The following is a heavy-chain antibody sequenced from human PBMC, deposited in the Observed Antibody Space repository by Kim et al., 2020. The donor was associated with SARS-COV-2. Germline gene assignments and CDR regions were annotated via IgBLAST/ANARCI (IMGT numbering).Heavy chain of an antibody. J-gene: IGHJ4*02. Sequence: GGSLRLSCVASGFTFSSYSMNWVRQAPGKGLEWVSSISSNSRSTYYADPLKGRFTISRDNAKNSLFLRMSTLRAEDTAVYYCARGLSPLSGSRLDFWGQGALVTVSS. V-gene: IGHV3-21*01. CDR1: GFTFSSYS. CDR2: ISSNSRST. D-gene: IGHD2-15*01. CDR3: ARGLSPLSGSRLDF.